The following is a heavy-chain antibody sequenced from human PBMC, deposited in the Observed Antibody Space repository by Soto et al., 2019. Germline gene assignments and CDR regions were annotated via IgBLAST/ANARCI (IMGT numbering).Heavy chain of an antibody. V-gene: IGHV1-69*01. CDR1: GGTFSSYA. D-gene: IGHD3-16*01. CDR3: ARGRTPMGGRYWFDP. J-gene: IGHJ5*02. Sequence: QVQLVQSGAEVKKPGSSVTVSCKASGGTFSSYAISWVRQAPGQGLEWMGGIIPIFGTANYSQKFQGRVTITADESTSTAYMELSSLRSEDTAVYYCARGRTPMGGRYWFDPWGQGTLVTVSS. CDR2: IIPIFGTA.